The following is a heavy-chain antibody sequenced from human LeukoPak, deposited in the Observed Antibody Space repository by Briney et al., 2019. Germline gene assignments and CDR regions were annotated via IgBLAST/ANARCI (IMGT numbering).Heavy chain of an antibody. Sequence: GGSLRLSCAASGFTFSSYWMSWVRQAPGKGLEWVVNIKQDGSEKYYVDSVKGRFTISRDNAKNSLYLQMNSLRAEDTAVYYCARDMGYGSGSYDWFDPWGQGTLVTVSS. CDR1: GFTFSSYW. CDR3: ARDMGYGSGSYDWFDP. J-gene: IGHJ5*02. D-gene: IGHD3-10*01. V-gene: IGHV3-7*01. CDR2: IKQDGSEK.